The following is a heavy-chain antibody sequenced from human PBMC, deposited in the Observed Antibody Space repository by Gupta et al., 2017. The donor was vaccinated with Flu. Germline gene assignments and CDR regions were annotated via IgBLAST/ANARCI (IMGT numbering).Heavy chain of an antibody. CDR2: IVVGSGNT. CDR1: A. D-gene: IGHD5-12*01. J-gene: IGHJ4*02. CDR3: AAGPAREYRGLWYFDY. Sequence: AVQWVRQARGQRREWIGWIVVGSGNTNYAQKFQERVTMTRDMSTSTAYMELSSLRSEDTAVYYCAAGPAREYRGLWYFDYWGQGTLVTVSS. V-gene: IGHV1-58*01.